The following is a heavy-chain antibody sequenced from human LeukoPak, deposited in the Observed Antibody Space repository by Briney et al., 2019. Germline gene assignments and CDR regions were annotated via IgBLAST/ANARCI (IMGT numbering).Heavy chain of an antibody. Sequence: PGRSLRLSCAASGFTFSSYAMHWVRQAPGKGPEWVAVISYDGSNKYYADSVKGRFTISRDNSKNTLYLQMNSLRAEDTAVYYCAKDYSSGWPYYFDYWGQGTLVTVSS. D-gene: IGHD6-19*01. V-gene: IGHV3-30*04. CDR3: AKDYSSGWPYYFDY. J-gene: IGHJ4*02. CDR2: ISYDGSNK. CDR1: GFTFSSYA.